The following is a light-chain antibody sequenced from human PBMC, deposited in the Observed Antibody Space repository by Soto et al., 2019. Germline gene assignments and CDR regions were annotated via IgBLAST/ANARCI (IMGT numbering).Light chain of an antibody. CDR2: GAS. Sequence: DIQMTQSPSSLSASVGDRVTITCRASQSISNYLNWYQHKPGKAPKLLIYGASNLESGVPSRFSGSGSGTEFTLTITTLQPDDFATYFCQQYNRNTWSFGPGTKVDI. J-gene: IGKJ1*01. V-gene: IGKV1-5*01. CDR1: QSISNY. CDR3: QQYNRNTWS.